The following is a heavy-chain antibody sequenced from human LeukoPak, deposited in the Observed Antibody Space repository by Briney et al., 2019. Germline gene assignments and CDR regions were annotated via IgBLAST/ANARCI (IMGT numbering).Heavy chain of an antibody. Sequence: PSETLSLTCTVSGGSISSGNHYWSWIRQPPGKGLEWIGYIYYSGTNYYNPSLKSRVIISVDTSKNQFSLKLSSVTAADTAVYYCARDRRDGYNSNWFDPWGQGTLVTVSS. V-gene: IGHV4-30-4*01. CDR3: ARDRRDGYNSNWFDP. CDR1: GGSISSGNHY. D-gene: IGHD5-24*01. J-gene: IGHJ5*02. CDR2: IYYSGTN.